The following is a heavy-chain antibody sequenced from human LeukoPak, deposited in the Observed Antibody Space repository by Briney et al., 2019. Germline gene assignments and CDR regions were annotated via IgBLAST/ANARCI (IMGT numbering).Heavy chain of an antibody. J-gene: IGHJ5*02. Sequence: ASVKVSCKASGYTFTSYDINWVRQATGQGLEWMGWKNPNSGNTGYAQKFQGRVTMTRNTSISTAYMELSSLRSEDTAVYYCARGTKSRPRITIFGVVPNWFDPWGQGTLVTVSS. CDR2: KNPNSGNT. CDR3: ARGTKSRPRITIFGVVPNWFDP. D-gene: IGHD3-3*01. CDR1: GYTFTSYD. V-gene: IGHV1-8*01.